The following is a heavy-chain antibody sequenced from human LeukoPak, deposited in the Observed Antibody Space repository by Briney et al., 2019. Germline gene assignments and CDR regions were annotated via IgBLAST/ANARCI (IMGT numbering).Heavy chain of an antibody. CDR3: VRHISANTGYFDS. V-gene: IGHV4-39*01. CDR2: IHYSGSS. CDR1: DGSVSSGTYY. Sequence: PSETLSLTCTISDGSVSSGTYYWGWIRQSPGKGLEWIGSIHYSGSSYYNPSLKSRAAIFVDTSRDQVSMDLSYVTAADTALYYCVRHISANTGYFDSCGQGTLVTVSS. J-gene: IGHJ4*02.